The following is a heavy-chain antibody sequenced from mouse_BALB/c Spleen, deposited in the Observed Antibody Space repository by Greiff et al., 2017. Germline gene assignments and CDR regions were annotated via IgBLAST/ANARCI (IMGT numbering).Heavy chain of an antibody. CDR3: AGVSWTGDYYAMDY. J-gene: IGHJ4*01. Sequence: VQRVESGAELAKPGASVKMSCKASGYTFTSYWMNWVKQRPGQGLEWIGMIHPSDSETRLNQKFKDKATLTVDKSSSTAYMQLSSPTSEDSAVYYCAGVSWTGDYYAMDYWGQGTSVTVSS. CDR2: IHPSDSET. CDR1: GYTFTSYW. D-gene: IGHD6-2*01. V-gene: IGHV1-74*01.